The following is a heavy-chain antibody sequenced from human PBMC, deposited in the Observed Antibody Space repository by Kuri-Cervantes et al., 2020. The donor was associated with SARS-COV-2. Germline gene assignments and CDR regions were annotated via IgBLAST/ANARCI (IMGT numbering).Heavy chain of an antibody. V-gene: IGHV3-48*01. D-gene: IGHD7-27*01. CDR2: ISSGSNTI. CDR1: GFTFSSYS. J-gene: IGHJ4*02. Sequence: GGSLRLSCAASGFTFSSYSMNWVRQAPGKGLEWISHISSGSNTIYYADSVKGRFTISRDNAKNSLYLQMSSLRAEDTAVYYCARDLRLGKSLDYWGQGTLVTVSS. CDR3: ARDLRLGKSLDY.